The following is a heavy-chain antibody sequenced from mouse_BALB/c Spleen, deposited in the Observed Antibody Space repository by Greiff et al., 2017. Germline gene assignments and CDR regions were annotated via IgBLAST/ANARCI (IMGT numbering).Heavy chain of an antibody. CDR2: INPDNGGT. V-gene: IGHV1-14*01. J-gene: IGHJ4*01. CDR3: ESWIGRRGSGVDY. D-gene: IGHD3-1*01. CDR1: GYTFTGYD. Sequence: VQLQQSGPELVKPGASVKMSCKASGYTFTGYDMHWVKQRPGQGLEWIGYINPDNGGTKYNEKFKGKATMTADKSSSTAYMELSSLTSEDSAVYSGESWIGRRGSGVDYWGQGTSVTVSS.